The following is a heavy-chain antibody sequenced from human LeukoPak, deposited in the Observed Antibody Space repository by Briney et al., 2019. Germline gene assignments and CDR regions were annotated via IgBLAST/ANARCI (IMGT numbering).Heavy chain of an antibody. V-gene: IGHV3-7*01. D-gene: IGHD6-6*01. J-gene: IGHJ4*02. Sequence: GGSLRLSCAASGFTFSSYWMTWVRQAPGKGPEWVANIKQDGSEAYYVDSVRGRFTISRDNAENSLFLQMNSLRAEDTAVYYCARRGGSSSRRSPIDYWGQGTLVTVSP. CDR1: GFTFSSYW. CDR2: IKQDGSEA. CDR3: ARRGGSSSRRSPIDY.